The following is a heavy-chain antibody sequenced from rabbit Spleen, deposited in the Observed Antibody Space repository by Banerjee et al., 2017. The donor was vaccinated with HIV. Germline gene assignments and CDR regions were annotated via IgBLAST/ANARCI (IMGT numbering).Heavy chain of an antibody. CDR1: GFTLSSYW. CDR2: IDAGSSGST. Sequence: EESGGDLVKPEGSLTLICTASGFTLSSYWICWVRQAPGKGLEWIACIDAGSSGSTYYASWAKGRFPISKTSSTTVTLQMTSLTAADTATYFCARGAWSTDCMNLWGQGTLVTVS. V-gene: IGHV1S45*01. D-gene: IGHD7-1*01. CDR3: ARGAWSTDCMNL. J-gene: IGHJ4*01.